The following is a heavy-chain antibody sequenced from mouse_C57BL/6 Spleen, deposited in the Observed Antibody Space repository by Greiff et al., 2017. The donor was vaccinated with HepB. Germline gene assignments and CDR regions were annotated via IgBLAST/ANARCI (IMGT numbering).Heavy chain of an antibody. D-gene: IGHD1-1*01. V-gene: IGHV1-18*01. CDR1: GYTFTDYN. CDR3: ARSYYYGSSYAAMGY. J-gene: IGHJ4*01. CDR2: IIPNNGGT. Sequence: EVQLQQSGPELVKPGASVKIPCKATGYTFTDYNMDWVKQSPGKSLEWIGDIIPNNGGTIYNKKFKGKATLTVDKSSSTAYMELRSLTTEDTAVYYCARSYYYGSSYAAMGYWGQGTSVTVSS.